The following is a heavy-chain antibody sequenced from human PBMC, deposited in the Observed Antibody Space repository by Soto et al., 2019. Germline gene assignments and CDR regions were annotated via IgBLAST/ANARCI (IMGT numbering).Heavy chain of an antibody. J-gene: IGHJ3*02. V-gene: IGHV3-30*18. CDR3: AKDDDFWSGYEHSNPHAFDI. CDR1: GFTFSSYG. CDR2: ISYDGSNK. D-gene: IGHD3-3*01. Sequence: GGSLRLSCAASGFTFSSYGMHWVRQAPGKGLEWVAVISYDGSNKYYADSVKGRFTISRDNSKNTLYLQMNSLRAEDTAVYYCAKDDDFWSGYEHSNPHAFDIWGQGTMVTVAS.